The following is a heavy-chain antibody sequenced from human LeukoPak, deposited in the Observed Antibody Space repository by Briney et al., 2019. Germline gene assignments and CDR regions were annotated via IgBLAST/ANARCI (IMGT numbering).Heavy chain of an antibody. CDR1: RYTFTNSG. V-gene: IGHV1-18*01. CDR2: ISGYTGNT. J-gene: IGHJ4*02. Sequence: ASVKVSCKASRYTFTNSGISWVRQAPGQGLEWMGWISGYTGNTNYAPKFQGRVTMTTDTSTSTAYMELRSLRSDDTAVYYCARSEGGNFWNYFDYWGQGTLVTVSS. D-gene: IGHD4-23*01. CDR3: ARSEGGNFWNYFDY.